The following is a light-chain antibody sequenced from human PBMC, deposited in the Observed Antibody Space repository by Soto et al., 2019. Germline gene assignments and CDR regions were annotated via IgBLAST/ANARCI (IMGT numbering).Light chain of an antibody. Sequence: DIQMTQAPSSLSASVGDRVTITCRTSQSIINYLNWYQQKPGKAPKLLIYAASSLESGVPSRFSGSGSGTDFTLTISSLQLEDVATYYCQQSHRTSYTFAQGTKVEIK. V-gene: IGKV1-39*01. CDR2: AAS. CDR1: QSIINY. CDR3: QQSHRTSYT. J-gene: IGKJ2*01.